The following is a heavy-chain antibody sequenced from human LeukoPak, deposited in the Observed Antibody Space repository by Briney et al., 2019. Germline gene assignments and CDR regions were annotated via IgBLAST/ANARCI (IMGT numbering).Heavy chain of an antibody. D-gene: IGHD3-3*01. Sequence: GRSLRLSCAASGFTFNTYDMHWVRQAPGKGLEWVAVISYDGRIKYYADSVKGRFTIPRDNSKNTLNLQMNSLGAEDTALYYCATEYYDFSTGKYWGGYDYWGQGTLVIVSS. V-gene: IGHV3-30*04. J-gene: IGHJ4*02. CDR1: GFTFNTYD. CDR3: ATEYYDFSTGKYWGGYDY. CDR2: ISYDGRIK.